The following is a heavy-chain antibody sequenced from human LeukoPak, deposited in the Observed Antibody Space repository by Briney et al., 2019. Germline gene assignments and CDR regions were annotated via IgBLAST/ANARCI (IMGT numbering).Heavy chain of an antibody. Sequence: GGSLRLSCTTSKFNFNSYGMTWVRQAPGKGLEWVSSISGSGGSTQYAASVQGRFTISRDNSKTTLYLQMNSLRADDTAVYYCAKGGPTGSNYFDFWGQGTLVTVSS. J-gene: IGHJ4*02. CDR3: AKGGPTGSNYFDF. D-gene: IGHD1-26*01. V-gene: IGHV3-23*01. CDR1: KFNFNSYG. CDR2: ISGSGGST.